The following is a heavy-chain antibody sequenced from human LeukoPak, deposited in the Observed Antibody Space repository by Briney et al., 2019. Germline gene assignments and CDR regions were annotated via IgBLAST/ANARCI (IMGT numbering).Heavy chain of an antibody. J-gene: IGHJ4*02. D-gene: IGHD3-10*01. V-gene: IGHV3-30*18. CDR2: ISYDGSNK. CDR1: GFTFSSSG. CDR3: AKNPIYGSGSYYPYFDY. Sequence: PGRSLRLSCAASGFTFSSSGMHWVRQAPGKGLEWVAVISYDGSNKYYADSVKGRFTISRDNSKNTLYLQMSSLRAEDTAVYYCAKNPIYGSGSYYPYFDYWGQGTLVTVSS.